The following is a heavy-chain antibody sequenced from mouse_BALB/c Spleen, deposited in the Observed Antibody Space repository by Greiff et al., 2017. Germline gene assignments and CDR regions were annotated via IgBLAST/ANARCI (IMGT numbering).Heavy chain of an antibody. V-gene: IGHV1-82*01. CDR3: ARDYRYDFDY. Sequence: VQLQQSGPELVKPGASVKISCKASGYAFSSSWMNWVKQRPGQGLEWIGRIYPGDGDTNYNGKFKGKATLTADKSSSTAYMQLSSLTSVDSAVYFCARDYRYDFDYWGQGTTLTVSS. CDR1: GYAFSSSW. CDR2: IYPGDGDT. D-gene: IGHD2-14*01. J-gene: IGHJ2*01.